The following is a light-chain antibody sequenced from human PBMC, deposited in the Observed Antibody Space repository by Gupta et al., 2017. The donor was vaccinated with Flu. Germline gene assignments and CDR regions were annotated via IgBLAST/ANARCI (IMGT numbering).Light chain of an antibody. J-gene: IGLJ3*02. CDR2: GND. CDR1: TSNNGRKS. CDR3: SSWDDSLSGGV. Sequence: QSVLTQPPSAPGTPGQRVTVSCSGSTSNNGRKSVNWYQRLPGTAPKLLIYGNDKRPSGVPDRFSASKSGTSASLAISGLQSEDEADYYCSSWDDSLSGGVFGGGTSLTVL. V-gene: IGLV1-44*01.